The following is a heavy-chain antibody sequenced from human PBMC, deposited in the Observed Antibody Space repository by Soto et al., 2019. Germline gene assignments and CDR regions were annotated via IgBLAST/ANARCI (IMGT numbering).Heavy chain of an antibody. Sequence: EVQLVESGGGLVQPGGSLRLSCAASGFTFSSYWMSWVRQAPVKGLEWVGNIKQDGSEKNYVDFVEGRFTISRDNAENSRCLQRNSGGAGDRVVYYGRRIASPGRGWAVWGQGTRVVVSS. J-gene: IGHJ6*02. CDR2: IKQDGSEK. CDR3: RRIASPGRGWAV. D-gene: IGHD3-3*02. V-gene: IGHV3-7*01. CDR1: GFTFSSYW.